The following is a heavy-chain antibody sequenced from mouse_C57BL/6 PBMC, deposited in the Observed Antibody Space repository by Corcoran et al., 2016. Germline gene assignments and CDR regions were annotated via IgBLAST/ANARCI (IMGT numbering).Heavy chain of an antibody. Sequence: DVQLQESGPGLVKPSQSLSLTCSVTGYSITSGYYWNWIRQFPGNKLEWMGYISYDGSNNYNPSLKNRISNTRDTSKNQFFLKLNSVTTEDTATYYCAREGGSSGPFAYWGQGTLVTVSA. CDR1: GYSITSGYY. V-gene: IGHV3-6*01. D-gene: IGHD3-2*02. CDR3: AREGGSSGPFAY. CDR2: ISYDGSN. J-gene: IGHJ3*01.